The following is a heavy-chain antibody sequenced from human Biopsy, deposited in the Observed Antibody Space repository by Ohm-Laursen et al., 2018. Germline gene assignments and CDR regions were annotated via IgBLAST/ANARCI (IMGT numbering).Heavy chain of an antibody. CDR3: ARGGYDYDY. J-gene: IGHJ4*02. CDR2: MTLKTGKT. Sequence: VASVKVSCKASGYTFTDYDINWVRQASGQGLEWVGWMTLKTGKTGYTQKLQGRLTMTRDTSTSTAYMELSSLRSEDTAIYYCARGGYDYDYWGQGTLVTVSS. CDR1: GYTFTDYD. V-gene: IGHV1-8*01. D-gene: IGHD5-12*01.